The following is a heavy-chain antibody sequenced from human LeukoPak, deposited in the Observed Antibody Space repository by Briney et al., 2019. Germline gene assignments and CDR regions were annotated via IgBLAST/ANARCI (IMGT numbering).Heavy chain of an antibody. CDR2: IYPDDSDT. V-gene: IGHV5-51*07. CDR1: GYTFSNHW. J-gene: IGHJ4*02. D-gene: IGHD3-10*01. CDR3: ARRELTPKSYFRY. Sequence: NLGESLQISCQGSGYTFSNHWIGWVHQMPGKGLEWMGIIYPDDSDTRCSPSFQGQVTMSADKSIRTGYLQWSSLKASDTAIYYCARRELTPKSYFRYWGQGTLVTVSS.